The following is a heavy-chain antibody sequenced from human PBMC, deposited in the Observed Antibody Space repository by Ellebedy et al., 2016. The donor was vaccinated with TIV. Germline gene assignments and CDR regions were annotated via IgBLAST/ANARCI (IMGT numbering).Heavy chain of an antibody. D-gene: IGHD6-13*01. Sequence: AASVKVSCKTSGYTFTDYYIHWMRQAPGQGLEWMGWIYPNSGDTKYSQNFQGRVTKTRDTSIATAYLELNRLTSDDTATYYCASVTFSSLSPFDYWGQGTLVAVSS. CDR1: GYTFTDYY. V-gene: IGHV1-2*02. J-gene: IGHJ4*02. CDR2: IYPNSGDT. CDR3: ASVTFSSLSPFDY.